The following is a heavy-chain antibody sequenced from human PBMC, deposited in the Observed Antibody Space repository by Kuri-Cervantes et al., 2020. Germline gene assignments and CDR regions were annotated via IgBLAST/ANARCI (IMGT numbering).Heavy chain of an antibody. V-gene: IGHV3-21*03. D-gene: IGHD2-2*01. CDR2: ISGRNTCI. J-gene: IGHJ4*02. Sequence: GESLKISCEASGFTFVSFTMNWVRQAPGKGLEWVSSISGRNTCIRYADSVAGRFTISRDNDKNSLYLQMNSLRAEDSGVYYCAAWYSSSLSVFDYWGQGTLVTVSS. CDR3: AAWYSSSLSVFDY. CDR1: GFTFVSFT.